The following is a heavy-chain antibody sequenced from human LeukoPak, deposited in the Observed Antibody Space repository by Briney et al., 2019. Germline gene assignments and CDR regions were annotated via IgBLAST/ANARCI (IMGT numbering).Heavy chain of an antibody. V-gene: IGHV4-34*01. CDR2: INHSGST. CDR1: GGSFSGYY. D-gene: IGHD3-22*01. CDR3: ARNAWLPFDY. J-gene: IGHJ4*02. Sequence: PSETLSLTCAVYGGSFSGYYWSWIRQPPGKGLEWIGEINHSGSTNYNPSLKSRVTISVDTSKSQFSLKLSSVTAADTAVYYCARNAWLPFDYWGQGTLVTVSS.